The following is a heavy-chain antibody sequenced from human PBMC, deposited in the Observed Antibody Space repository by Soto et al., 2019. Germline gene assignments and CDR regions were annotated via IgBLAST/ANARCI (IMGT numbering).Heavy chain of an antibody. CDR3: ARDSGYGSGASVNHYLDY. CDR1: HDSVSSGYC. J-gene: IGHJ4*01. Sequence: SETLSLTCAVSHDSVSSGYCWAWIRQPPGKGLEWIGSIHHSGSTYYNPSLKSRVTILVDSSKNQFSLKVRSVTAEDTAVYYCARDSGYGSGASVNHYLDYWGHGTLVTVSS. D-gene: IGHD3-10*01. CDR2: IHHSGST. V-gene: IGHV4-38-2*02.